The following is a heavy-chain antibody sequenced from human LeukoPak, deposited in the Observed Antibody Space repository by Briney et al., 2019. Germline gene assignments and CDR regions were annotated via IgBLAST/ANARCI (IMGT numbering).Heavy chain of an antibody. CDR2: ISGRGDTI. J-gene: IGHJ3*01. CDR1: GFTFNDYF. Sequence: GGSLGLSCAASGFTFNDYFMTWIRQAPGKGLEWVSYISGRGDTIYYTDSVKGRFTLSRDNAKNSLYLQMNSLRAEDTAVYYCARGRIKWADDGFDVWGQGTMVTVSS. D-gene: IGHD1-26*01. V-gene: IGHV3-11*04. CDR3: ARGRIKWADDGFDV.